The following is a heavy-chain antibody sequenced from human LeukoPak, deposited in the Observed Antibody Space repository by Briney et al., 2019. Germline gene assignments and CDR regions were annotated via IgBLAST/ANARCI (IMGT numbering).Heavy chain of an antibody. CDR1: GFTFSSYS. D-gene: IGHD5-24*01. Sequence: GGSPRLSCAASGFTFSSYSMNWVRQAPGKGLEWVSSISSSSSYIYYADSVKGRFTISRDNAKNSLYLQMNSLRAEDTAVYYCARDEEMATIGAFDYWGQGTLVTVSS. J-gene: IGHJ4*02. CDR3: ARDEEMATIGAFDY. CDR2: ISSSSSYI. V-gene: IGHV3-21*01.